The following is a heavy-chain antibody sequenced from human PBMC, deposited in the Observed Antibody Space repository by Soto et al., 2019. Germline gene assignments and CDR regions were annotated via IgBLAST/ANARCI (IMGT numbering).Heavy chain of an antibody. CDR2: TYHSGNP. CDR3: AVTGGGGYNWFYP. J-gene: IGHJ5*02. CDR1: GDTISTGGYT. D-gene: IGHD3-16*01. Sequence: SETLSLTCDVSGDTISTGGYTWAWIRQPPGEALEWIGHTYHSGNPYYNPSLKSRVIISVDTSKNQFSLMVRSVTAADTVVYYCAVTGGGGYNWFYPWGQGTLVTVSS. V-gene: IGHV4-30-2*01.